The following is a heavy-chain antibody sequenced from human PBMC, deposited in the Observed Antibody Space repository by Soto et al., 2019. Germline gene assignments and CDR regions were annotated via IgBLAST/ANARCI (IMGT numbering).Heavy chain of an antibody. CDR3: AKDGPKKYYYDSSGYSYYFDY. Sequence: GGSLRLSCAASGFTFSSYAMSWVRQAPGKGLEWVSAISGSGGSTYYADSVKGRFTISRDNSKNTLYLQMNSLRAEDTAVYYCAKDGPKKYYYDSSGYSYYFDYWGQGTLVTVSS. D-gene: IGHD3-22*01. V-gene: IGHV3-23*01. CDR1: GFTFSSYA. CDR2: ISGSGGST. J-gene: IGHJ4*02.